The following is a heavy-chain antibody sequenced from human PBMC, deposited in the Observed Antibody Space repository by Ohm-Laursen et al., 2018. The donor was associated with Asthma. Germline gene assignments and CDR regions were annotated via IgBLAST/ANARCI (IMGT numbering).Heavy chain of an antibody. D-gene: IGHD6-19*01. Sequence: SLRLSCAASGFTFSTYAMNWVRQAPGQGLEWVSVISGSGGTTYYADSVEGRFTISRDNSKNTMYLQMNSLRAEDTAVYYCAKDAGGSSGWWGYWGQGTLVTVSS. CDR1: GFTFSTYA. CDR2: ISGSGGTT. V-gene: IGHV3-23*01. J-gene: IGHJ4*02. CDR3: AKDAGGSSGWWGY.